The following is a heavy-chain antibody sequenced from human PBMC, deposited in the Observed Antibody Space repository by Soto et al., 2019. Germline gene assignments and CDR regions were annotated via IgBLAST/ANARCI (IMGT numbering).Heavy chain of an antibody. CDR3: ARDRYYDSSGYYYYYGMDV. J-gene: IGHJ6*02. V-gene: IGHV4-59*01. Sequence: PSETLSLTCTVFGGSISPYYWSWIRQPPGKGLEWIGYIYYSGTTDYSPSLKSRVTISLDTSKNQFSLKVRSVTAADTAVYYCARDRYYDSSGYYYYYGMDVWGQGTTVTAP. CDR2: IYYSGTT. D-gene: IGHD3-22*01. CDR1: GGSISPYY.